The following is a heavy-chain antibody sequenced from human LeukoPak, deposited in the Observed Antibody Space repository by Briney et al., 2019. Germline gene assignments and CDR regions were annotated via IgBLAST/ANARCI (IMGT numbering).Heavy chain of an antibody. CDR1: GFTFSDYY. D-gene: IGHD3-10*01. CDR3: ARLGVYGSGSYYWFDP. V-gene: IGHV4-38-2*01. J-gene: IGHJ5*02. Sequence: PGGSLRLSCAASGFTFSDYYMSWIRQSPGKGLEWIGSIYYSGSTYYNPSLKSLVTISVDTSKNQFSLNLSSVTAADTAVYYCARLGVYGSGSYYWFDPWGQGTQVTVSS. CDR2: IYYSGST.